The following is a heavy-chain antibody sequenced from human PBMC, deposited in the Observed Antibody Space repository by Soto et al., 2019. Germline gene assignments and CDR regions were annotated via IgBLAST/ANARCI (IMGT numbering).Heavy chain of an antibody. Sequence: GESLKISCKGSGYSFTSYWISWVRQMPGKGLEWMRRIDPSNSYTNYSPSFQGHVTISADKSISTAYLQWSSLKASDTAMYYCARRGEAEDIVVVPVDYYYGMDVWGQGTTVTVSS. J-gene: IGHJ6*02. CDR2: IDPSNSYT. D-gene: IGHD2-2*01. CDR1: GYSFTSYW. CDR3: ARRGEAEDIVVVPVDYYYGMDV. V-gene: IGHV5-10-1*01.